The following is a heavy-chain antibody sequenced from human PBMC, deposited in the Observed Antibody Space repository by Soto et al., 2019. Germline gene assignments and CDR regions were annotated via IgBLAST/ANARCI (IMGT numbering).Heavy chain of an antibody. J-gene: IGHJ3*02. D-gene: IGHD6-25*01. CDR3: ASYPATYAFDI. CDR1: GFTFSSYS. CDR2: ISSGSGYI. V-gene: IGHV3-21*01. Sequence: GGSLRLSCAASGFTFSSYSMNWVRQAPGKGLEWVSSISSGSGYIYCADSVKGRFTISRDNAKSSLYLQMNSLRAEDTAVYYCASYPATYAFDIWGQGTMVTVSS.